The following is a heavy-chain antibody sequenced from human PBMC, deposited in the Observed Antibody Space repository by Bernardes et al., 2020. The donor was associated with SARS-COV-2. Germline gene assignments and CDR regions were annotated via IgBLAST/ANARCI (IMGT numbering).Heavy chain of an antibody. Sequence: SDTLSLTCTVSGCSIISSSYYWCCIRQPPGKGLDCLWSIYYIANTSYNPSLKSPVTISVDTSKNQFSLKLSSVPAADTAVYYCARHARITIFGVVIIPSWFDPWGQGTLVTVSS. CDR3: ARHARITIFGVVIIPSWFDP. CDR1: GCSIISSSYY. D-gene: IGHD3-3*01. CDR2: IYYIANT. V-gene: IGHV4-39*01. J-gene: IGHJ5*02.